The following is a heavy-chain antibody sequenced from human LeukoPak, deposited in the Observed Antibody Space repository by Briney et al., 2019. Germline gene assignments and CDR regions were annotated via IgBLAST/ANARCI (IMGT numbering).Heavy chain of an antibody. CDR2: IYTSGST. CDR3: AREDSAVADDAFDI. D-gene: IGHD2-15*01. J-gene: IGHJ3*02. V-gene: IGHV4-4*07. Sequence: SETLSLTCTVSGGSISSYYWSWIRQPAGKGLEWIGRIYTSGSTNYNPSLKSRVTMSVDTSKNQFSLKLSSVTAADTAVYYCAREDSAVADDAFDIWGQGTMVTVSS. CDR1: GGSISSYY.